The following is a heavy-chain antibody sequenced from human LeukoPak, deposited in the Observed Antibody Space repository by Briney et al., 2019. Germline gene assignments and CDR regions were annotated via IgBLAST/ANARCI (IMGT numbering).Heavy chain of an antibody. J-gene: IGHJ4*02. V-gene: IGHV1-69*04. D-gene: IGHD3-22*01. CDR3: ATTHYYDSSALDY. CDR1: GGTFSSYA. CDR2: IIPILGIA. Sequence: GASVKVSCKASGGTFSSYAISWVRQAPGQGLEWMGRIIPILGIANYAQKFQGRVTITADKSTSTAYMELSSLRSEDTAVYYCATTHYYDSSALDYWGQGTLVTVSS.